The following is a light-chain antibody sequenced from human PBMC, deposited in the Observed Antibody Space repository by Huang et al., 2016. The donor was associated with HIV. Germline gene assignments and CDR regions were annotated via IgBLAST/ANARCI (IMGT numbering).Light chain of an antibody. Sequence: DIQMTQSPSSLSASVGDRVTIPCRASQSISSYVNWYKQKPGKAPKLLIYAASSLQSGVPSRFSGSGSGTDFTLTISSLQPEDFATYYCQQSYSTLRYTFGQGTKLEIK. V-gene: IGKV1-39*01. J-gene: IGKJ2*01. CDR2: AAS. CDR3: QQSYSTLRYT. CDR1: QSISSY.